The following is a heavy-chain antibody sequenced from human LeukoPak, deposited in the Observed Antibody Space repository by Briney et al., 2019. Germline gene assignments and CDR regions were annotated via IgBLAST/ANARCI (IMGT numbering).Heavy chain of an antibody. CDR2: TSGGGGST. Sequence: GGSLRLSCAASGFIFTSYAMSWVRQAPGKGLEWVSATSGGGGSTFYADSVKGRFTISRDNSKNTLYLQMNSLRAEDTAVYYCARDRPYSGSHGGDYWGQGTLVTVSS. CDR1: GFIFTSYA. CDR3: ARDRPYSGSHGGDY. V-gene: IGHV3-23*01. D-gene: IGHD1-26*01. J-gene: IGHJ4*02.